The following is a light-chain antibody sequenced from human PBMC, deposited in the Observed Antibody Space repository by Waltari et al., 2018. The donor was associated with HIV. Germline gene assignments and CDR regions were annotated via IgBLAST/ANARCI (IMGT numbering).Light chain of an antibody. CDR2: AAS. CDR1: QGITSW. J-gene: IGKJ3*01. Sequence: DIQVTQSPSSVSASVGDRVTITCRATQGITSWIAWYQQKPGKVPNLLIYAASNLQRWVPSRFSGSGSGANFTPTISSLQPEDFATYFCQQANSFLGTFGPGTRVDMK. CDR3: QQANSFLGT. V-gene: IGKV1-12*01.